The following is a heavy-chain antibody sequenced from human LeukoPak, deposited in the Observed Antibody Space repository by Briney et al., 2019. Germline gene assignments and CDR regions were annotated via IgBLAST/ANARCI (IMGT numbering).Heavy chain of an antibody. Sequence: ASESLSLTCSVAAHSISSSYWSSIRQHPGKGLEWLGYMYNSANTNYNPSRQGRVTMSVDTSKSQFSLQLTFVSAAGTAVYYFAGRFRSQSDGNGYYYGHDAFDVWGQGTLVTVSS. V-gene: IGHV4-59*08. D-gene: IGHD3-22*01. CDR1: AHSISSSY. J-gene: IGHJ3*01. CDR3: AGRFRSQSDGNGYYYGHDAFDV. CDR2: MYNSANT.